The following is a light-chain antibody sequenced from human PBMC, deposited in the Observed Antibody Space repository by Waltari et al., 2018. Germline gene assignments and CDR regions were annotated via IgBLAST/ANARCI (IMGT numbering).Light chain of an antibody. CDR2: AAS. CDR1: QGISNY. J-gene: IGKJ1*01. CDR3: QKYNSATPRT. Sequence: DIQMTQSQSSLSASVGDRVTITCRASQGISNYLAWYQQQPGKVPKLLIYAASNLQSGVPSRFSGSGSGTDFPLTISSLQPEDVATYYCQKYNSATPRTFGQGTKVEIK. V-gene: IGKV1-27*01.